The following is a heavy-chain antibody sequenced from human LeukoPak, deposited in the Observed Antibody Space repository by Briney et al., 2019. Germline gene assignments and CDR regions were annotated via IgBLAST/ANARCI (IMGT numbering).Heavy chain of an antibody. CDR2: FYYSGST. Sequence: SETLSLTCTVSGGSITSSSYYWGWIRQPPGKGLQWIGSFYYSGSTYYNPSLKSRVTISVDTSKNQFSLKLSSVTAADTAVYYCARLIDLLWFGELLYRGWFDPWGQGTLVTVSS. CDR1: GGSITSSSYY. V-gene: IGHV4-39*01. CDR3: ARLIDLLWFGELLYRGWFDP. J-gene: IGHJ5*02. D-gene: IGHD3-10*01.